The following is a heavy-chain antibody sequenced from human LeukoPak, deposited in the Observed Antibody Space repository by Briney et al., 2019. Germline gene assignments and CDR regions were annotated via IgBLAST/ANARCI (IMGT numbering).Heavy chain of an antibody. CDR1: GFTFSNYN. D-gene: IGHD1-26*01. V-gene: IGHV3-48*02. Sequence: PGGSLRLSCAASGFTFSNYNMNRVRQAPGKGLEWISYISSSGRTTNYADSVKGRFTISRDNAKNSLYLQMNSLKDGDTAVYYCATSGTYRFDYWGQGTLVTVSS. CDR2: ISSSGRTT. J-gene: IGHJ4*02. CDR3: ATSGTYRFDY.